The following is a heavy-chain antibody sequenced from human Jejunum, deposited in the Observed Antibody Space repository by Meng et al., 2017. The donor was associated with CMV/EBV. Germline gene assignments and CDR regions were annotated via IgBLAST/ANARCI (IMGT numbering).Heavy chain of an antibody. Sequence: GKSSVYPCIAYCIHGGRQAPGQGAGWMGIINPSGGNTSYAQKFQGRLTITRDTSTSTVYLELSGLKSEDTAVYYCVRDRGLGGSYWGQGTLVTVSS. CDR3: VRDRGLGGSY. CDR2: INPSGGNT. CDR1: VYPCIAYC. V-gene: IGHV1-46*01. J-gene: IGHJ4*02. D-gene: IGHD3-10*01.